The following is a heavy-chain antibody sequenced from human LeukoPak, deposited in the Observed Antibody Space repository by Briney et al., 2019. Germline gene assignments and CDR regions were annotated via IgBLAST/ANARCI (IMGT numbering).Heavy chain of an antibody. V-gene: IGHV4-34*01. CDR3: ARGEYSSSWYPKYFQH. Sequence: PSETLSLTCAVYGGSFSGYYWSWIRKPPGKGLEWIGEINHSGSTNYNPSLKSRVTISVDTSKNQFSLKLSSVTAADTAVYYCARGEYSSSWYPKYFQHWGQGTLVTVSS. D-gene: IGHD6-13*01. CDR2: INHSGST. CDR1: GGSFSGYY. J-gene: IGHJ1*01.